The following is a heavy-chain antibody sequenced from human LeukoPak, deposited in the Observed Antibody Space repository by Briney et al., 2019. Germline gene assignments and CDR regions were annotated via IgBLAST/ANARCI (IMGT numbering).Heavy chain of an antibody. CDR2: IGSKAYGGTT. Sequence: PGGSLRLSCIASGFTFGDYAMSWFRQAPGKGLEWVGFIGSKAYGGTTEYAASVKGRFTISRDDSKSIAYLQMNSLKTEDTAVYYCSRDDFWSGYYPPRDYWGQGTLVTVSS. CDR1: GFTFGDYA. J-gene: IGHJ4*02. CDR3: SRDDFWSGYYPPRDY. D-gene: IGHD3-3*01. V-gene: IGHV3-49*03.